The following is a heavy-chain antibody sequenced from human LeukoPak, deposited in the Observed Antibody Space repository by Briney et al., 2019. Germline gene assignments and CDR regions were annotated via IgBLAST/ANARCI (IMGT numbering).Heavy chain of an antibody. D-gene: IGHD3-10*01. CDR3: ARALGVHRYYYGSGPLGYYGMDV. J-gene: IGHJ6*02. CDR2: ISAYNGNT. V-gene: IGHV1-18*01. CDR1: GYTFTSYG. Sequence: GASVKVSCKASGYTFTSYGISWVRQAPGQGLEWMGWISAYNGNTSYAQKLQGRVTMTTDTSTSTAYMELRSLRSDDTAVYYCARALGVHRYYYGSGPLGYYGMDVCGQGTTVTVSS.